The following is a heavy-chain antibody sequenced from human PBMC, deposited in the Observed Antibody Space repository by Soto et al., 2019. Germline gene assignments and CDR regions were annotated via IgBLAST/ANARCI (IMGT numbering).Heavy chain of an antibody. CDR1: GYAFTDYF. CDR3: ARMPGQWELFKFDN. D-gene: IGHD3-10*01. V-gene: IGHV1-2*02. J-gene: IGHJ4*02. Sequence: QVQLVHSGPEVKKPGASVTVSCKASGYAFTDYFLNWVRQAPGQGLEWVGWFNPNSGVANLAQKFDGRVTLTRDTSIGTVYMEMTGLTSDDTAVYFCARMPGQWELFKFDNWGQGTLVTVSS. CDR2: FNPNSGVA.